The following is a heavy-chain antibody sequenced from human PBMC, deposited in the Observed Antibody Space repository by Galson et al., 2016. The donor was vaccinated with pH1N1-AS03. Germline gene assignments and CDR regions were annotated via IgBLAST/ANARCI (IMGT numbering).Heavy chain of an antibody. D-gene: IGHD3-16*01. V-gene: IGHV3-33*01. CDR2: NRYYGSSE. CDR3: ARDYAYCNGPICFNIDD. J-gene: IGHJ4*02. Sequence: SLRLSCAASGFTLRTYDMHWVRQAPGKGLEWVGINRYYGSSEYYGDSMKGRISISRDNSQNTISLQMNSLRRDDTAVYFCARDYAYCNGPICFNIDDWGQGTLVIVSP. CDR1: GFTLRTYD.